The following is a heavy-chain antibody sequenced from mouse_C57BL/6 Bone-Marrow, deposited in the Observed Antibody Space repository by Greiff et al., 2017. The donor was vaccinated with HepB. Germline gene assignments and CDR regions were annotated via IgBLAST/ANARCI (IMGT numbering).Heavy chain of an antibody. CDR1: GYTFTDYE. D-gene: IGHD2-2*01. CDR2: IDPETGGT. J-gene: IGHJ2*01. Sequence: VHLVESGAELVRPGASVTLSCKASGYTFTDYEMHWVKQTPVHGLEWIGAIDPETGGTAYNQKFKGKAILTADKSSSTAYMELRSLTSEDSAVYYCTRATMVTTWADFDYWGQGTTLTVSS. CDR3: TRATMVTTWADFDY. V-gene: IGHV1-15*01.